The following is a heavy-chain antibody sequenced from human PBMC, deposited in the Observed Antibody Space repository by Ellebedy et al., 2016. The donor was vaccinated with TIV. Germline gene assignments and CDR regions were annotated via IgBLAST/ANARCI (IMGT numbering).Heavy chain of an antibody. CDR1: GFSLSTSGVG. V-gene: IGHV2-5*01. CDR3: AHTHYYDSSGRPNNWFDP. J-gene: IGHJ5*02. D-gene: IGHD3-22*01. Sequence: SGPTLVIPTQPLTLTCTFSGFSLSTSGVGVGWIRQPPGKALEWLALIYWNDDKRYSPSLKSRLTITKDTSKNQVVLTMTNMDPVDTATNYCAHTHYYDSSGRPNNWFDPWGQGTLVTVSS. CDR2: IYWNDDK.